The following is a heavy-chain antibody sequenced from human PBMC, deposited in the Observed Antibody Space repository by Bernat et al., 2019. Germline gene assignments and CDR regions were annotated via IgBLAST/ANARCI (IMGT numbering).Heavy chain of an antibody. V-gene: IGHV3-74*01. J-gene: IGHJ4*02. CDR2: INSDGSST. D-gene: IGHD6-13*01. Sequence: EVQLVESGGGLVQPGGSLRLSCAASGLTFSSHWMHWVRQAPGKGLVWVSRINSDGSSTSYADSVKGLFTISRDNAKNTLFLQMTSLGAEDMAVYDCARDQYGSTWEPFDCWGQGTLVTVSS. CDR1: GLTFSSHW. CDR3: ARDQYGSTWEPFDC.